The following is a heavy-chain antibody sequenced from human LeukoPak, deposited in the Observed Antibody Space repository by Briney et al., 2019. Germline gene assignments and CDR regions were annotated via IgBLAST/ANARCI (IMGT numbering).Heavy chain of an antibody. CDR1: GFTFSNAW. CDR2: IKQDGSEE. J-gene: IGHJ2*01. V-gene: IGHV3-7*01. Sequence: GGSLRLSCAASGFTFSNAWMSWFRQAPGKGLEWVADIKQDGSEEHYVASVKGRFTISRDSTSLYLQMNSLRAEDTALYYCAGGQGWHFDLWGRGTLITVSS. D-gene: IGHD2-15*01. CDR3: AGGQGWHFDL.